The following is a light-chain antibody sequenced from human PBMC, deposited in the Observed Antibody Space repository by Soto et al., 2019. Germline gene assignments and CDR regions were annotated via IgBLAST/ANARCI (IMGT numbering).Light chain of an antibody. Sequence: DIQVTQAPSTLSASVWDRVTITCRASQSISVWLAWYQQKAGKAPNLLIYKASRLESGVPSRFSGGGSGTDFTLTINNRQPEDFATYYCQQGNRFPLTFGGGTKVDIK. CDR2: KAS. CDR1: QSISVW. V-gene: IGKV1-5*03. CDR3: QQGNRFPLT. J-gene: IGKJ4*01.